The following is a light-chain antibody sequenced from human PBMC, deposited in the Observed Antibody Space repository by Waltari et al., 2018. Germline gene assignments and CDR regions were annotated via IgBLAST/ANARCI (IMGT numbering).Light chain of an antibody. CDR3: AAWDDTLKGL. CDR1: SSNIGSNT. J-gene: IGLJ3*02. Sequence: QSVLTQPPSASGAPGQRVTITCSIGSSNIGSNTVNWYQQFPGTAPKPLMFNDDQRASGVPARFSGSRSVTSASLAISGLQSEDEATYYCAAWDDTLKGLFGGGTTLTVL. V-gene: IGLV1-44*01. CDR2: NDD.